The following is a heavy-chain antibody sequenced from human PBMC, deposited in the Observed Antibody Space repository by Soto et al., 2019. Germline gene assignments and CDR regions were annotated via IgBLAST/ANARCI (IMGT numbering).Heavy chain of an antibody. Sequence: QVQLVESGGGVVQPGRSLRLSCAASGFTFSSYGMHWVRQAPGKGLEWVAVISYDGSNKYYADSVKGRFTISRDNSKNTLCIQKNSLRAEDTAVYYCARDIYSSSWGPCDYWGQGTLVTVSS. CDR1: GFTFSSYG. CDR2: ISYDGSNK. J-gene: IGHJ4*02. V-gene: IGHV3-30*03. CDR3: ARDIYSSSWGPCDY. D-gene: IGHD6-13*01.